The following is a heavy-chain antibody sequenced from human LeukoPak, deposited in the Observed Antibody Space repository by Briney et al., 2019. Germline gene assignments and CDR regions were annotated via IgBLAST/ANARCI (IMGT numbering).Heavy chain of an antibody. CDR3: ATSPPLYSGSYYYYYYMDV. CDR2: TYYRSKWYN. J-gene: IGHJ6*03. Sequence: SQTLSLTCAISGDSVSSSSAAWNWIRQSPSKGLEWLGRTYYRSKWYNDYAVSVKSRITINPDTSKNQFSLQLNTVTPEDTAVYYCATSPPLYSGSYYYYYYMDVWGKGTTVTVSS. D-gene: IGHD1-26*01. CDR1: GDSVSSSSAA. V-gene: IGHV6-1*01.